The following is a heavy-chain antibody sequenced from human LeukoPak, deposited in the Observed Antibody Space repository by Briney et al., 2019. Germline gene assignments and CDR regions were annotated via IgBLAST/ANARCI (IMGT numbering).Heavy chain of an antibody. J-gene: IGHJ3*02. CDR1: GGSFSSHY. D-gene: IGHD4-17*01. CDR3: AGDPTTVTKGLEI. Sequence: ASETLSLTCTASGGSFSSHYWSWIRQPPGKGLEWIGYISYIGSTNYNPALKSRVTISVDTSKNQFSLKLSSVTAADAAVYFCAGDPTTVTKGLEIWGQGTMVTVSS. CDR2: ISYIGST. V-gene: IGHV4-59*11.